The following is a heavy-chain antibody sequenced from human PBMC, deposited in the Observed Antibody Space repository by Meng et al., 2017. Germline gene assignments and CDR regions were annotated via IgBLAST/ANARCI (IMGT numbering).Heavy chain of an antibody. CDR3: ARDCPGYYASSGYYDTYFDY. CDR1: GFTFSSYE. D-gene: IGHD3-22*01. CDR2: ISSSGSTI. V-gene: IGHV3-48*03. J-gene: IGHJ4*02. Sequence: GESLKISCAASGFTFSSYEMNWVRQAPGKGLEWVSYISSSGSTIYYADSVKGRFTISRDNAKNSLYLQMNSLRAEDTAVYYYARDCPGYYASSGYYDTYFDYWGQGTLVTVSS.